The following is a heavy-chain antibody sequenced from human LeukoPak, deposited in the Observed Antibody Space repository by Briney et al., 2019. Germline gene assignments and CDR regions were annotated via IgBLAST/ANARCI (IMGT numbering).Heavy chain of an antibody. V-gene: IGHV3-21*01. CDR1: GFTFSRDS. J-gene: IGHJ4*02. D-gene: IGHD6-13*01. CDR3: ARESSGIAATDKIDF. CDR2: FTSRSGSI. Sequence: GGSLRLSCAASGFTFSRDSMNWVRQAPGKGLEWVSSFTSRSGSIYYADSVKGRFTISRDNAKNSLFLQMNSLRVEDTAVYYCARESSGIAATDKIDFWGQGTLVTVSS.